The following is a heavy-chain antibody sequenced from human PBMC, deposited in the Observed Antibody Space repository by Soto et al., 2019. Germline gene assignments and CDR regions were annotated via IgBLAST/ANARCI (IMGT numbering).Heavy chain of an antibody. J-gene: IGHJ4*02. CDR2: LSGSGVST. Sequence: EVQLLEYGGGLVQPGGSLRLSCAASGFTFVTYAMCWVRQATGKGLEWVSALSGSGVSTYYADSVKCRFTMSIDNSKNILYLKISSMGADDTAVYYCAKSGYCNGGKSHTEVDYWGQGNLVTGSS. V-gene: IGHV3-23*01. D-gene: IGHD2-15*01. CDR1: GFTFVTYA. CDR3: AKSGYCNGGKSHTEVDY.